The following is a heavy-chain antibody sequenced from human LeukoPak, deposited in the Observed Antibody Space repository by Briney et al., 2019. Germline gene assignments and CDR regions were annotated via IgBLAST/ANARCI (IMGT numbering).Heavy chain of an antibody. CDR3: ARSHLGATQPFDY. J-gene: IGHJ4*02. Sequence: ASVKVSCKASGGTFSSYAISWVRQAPGQGREWMGGIIPIFGTANYAQKFQGRVTITADESTSTAYMELSSLRSEDTAVYYCARSHLGATQPFDYWGQGTLVTVSS. V-gene: IGHV1-69*13. D-gene: IGHD2-15*01. CDR1: GGTFSSYA. CDR2: IIPIFGTA.